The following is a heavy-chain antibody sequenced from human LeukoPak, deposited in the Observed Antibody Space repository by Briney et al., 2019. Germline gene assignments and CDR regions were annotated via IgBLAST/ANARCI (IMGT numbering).Heavy chain of an antibody. J-gene: IGHJ4*02. Sequence: SETLSLTCTVSGGSISGYTYYWGWIRQPPGQGLGWIGEISLTGLTHYNPSLESRVTVSLDKSKNQLSLNLTSVTAADTAVYYCSRENGAFSPFGYWGQGTLVTVSS. D-gene: IGHD2-8*01. V-gene: IGHV4-39*07. CDR2: ISLTGLT. CDR1: GGSISGYTYY. CDR3: SRENGAFSPFGY.